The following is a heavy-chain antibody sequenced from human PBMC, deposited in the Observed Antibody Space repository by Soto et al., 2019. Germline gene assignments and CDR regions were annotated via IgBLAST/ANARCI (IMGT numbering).Heavy chain of an antibody. D-gene: IGHD3-10*01. Sequence: SETLSLTCAVSGGSISSSNWWSWVRQPPGKGLEWIGEIYYSGSTYYNPSLKSRVTISVDTSKNQFSLKLSSVTAADTAVYYCARHTNYYGSGSNYYYYMDVWGKGTTVTVSS. CDR3: ARHTNYYGSGSNYYYYMDV. J-gene: IGHJ6*03. CDR1: GGSISSSNW. CDR2: IYYSGST. V-gene: IGHV4-4*02.